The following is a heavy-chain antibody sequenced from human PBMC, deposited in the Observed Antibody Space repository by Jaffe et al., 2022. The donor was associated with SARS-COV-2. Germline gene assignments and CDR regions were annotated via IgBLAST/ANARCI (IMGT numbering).Heavy chain of an antibody. CDR3: ARVGMYGGYPSGYFDY. V-gene: IGHV3-53*04. CDR1: GFTVSSNY. D-gene: IGHD5-12*01. CDR2: IYSGGST. Sequence: EVQLVESGGGLVQPGGSLRLSCAASGFTVSSNYMSWVRQAPGKGLEWVSVIYSGGSTYYADSVKGRFTISRHNSKNTLYLQMNSLRAEDTAVYYCARVGMYGGYPSGYFDYWGQGTLVTVSS. J-gene: IGHJ4*02.